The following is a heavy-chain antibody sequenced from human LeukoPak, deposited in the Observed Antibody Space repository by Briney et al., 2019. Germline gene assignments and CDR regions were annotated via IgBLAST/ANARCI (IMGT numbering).Heavy chain of an antibody. CDR2: ISSSSSYI. CDR1: GFTFSSYS. V-gene: IGHV3-21*01. CDR3: ASAASSSSIVGDY. Sequence: GGSLRLSCAASGFTFSSYSMNWVRQAPGKGLEWVSSISSSSSYIYYADSVKGRFTISRDNAKNSLYLQMNSLRAEDTAVYYCASAASSSSIVGDYWGQGTLVTVSS. D-gene: IGHD6-6*01. J-gene: IGHJ4*02.